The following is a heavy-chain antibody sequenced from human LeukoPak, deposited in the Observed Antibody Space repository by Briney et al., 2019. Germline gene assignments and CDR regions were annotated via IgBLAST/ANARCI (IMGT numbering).Heavy chain of an antibody. V-gene: IGHV3-48*01. D-gene: IGHD1-26*01. CDR2: ISSSSSTI. J-gene: IGHJ4*02. Sequence: SGGSLRLSCAASGFTFSTYWMNWVRQAPGKGLEWVSYISSSSSTIYYADSVKGRFTISRDNAKNSLYLQMNSLRVEDTAVYYCARLTPLILGATTDYWGQGTLVTVSS. CDR3: ARLTPLILGATTDY. CDR1: GFTFSTYW.